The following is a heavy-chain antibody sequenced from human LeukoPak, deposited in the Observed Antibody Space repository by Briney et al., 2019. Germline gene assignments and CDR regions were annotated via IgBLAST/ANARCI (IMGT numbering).Heavy chain of an antibody. J-gene: IGHJ4*02. CDR3: AREGGTSPVDMLDY. CDR2: IYSGGST. V-gene: IGHV3-53*01. D-gene: IGHD5-24*01. Sequence: GGSLRLSCAASGFTVSSNYMSWVRQAPGKGLGWVSVIYSGGSTYYADSVKGRFTISRDNAKNSLYLQMNSLRPEDTAVYYCAREGGTSPVDMLDYWGQGTLVTVSS. CDR1: GFTVSSNY.